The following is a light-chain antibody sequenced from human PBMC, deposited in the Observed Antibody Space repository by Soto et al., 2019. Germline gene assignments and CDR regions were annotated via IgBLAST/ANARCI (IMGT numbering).Light chain of an antibody. CDR2: EVS. J-gene: IGLJ2*01. V-gene: IGLV2-14*01. CDR1: SSDVGGYNY. CDR3: SSFSATTTTTVV. Sequence: QSALTQPASVSGSPGQSITISCTGTSSDVGGYNYVSWYQQHPGKAPKLIIYEVSNRPSGVPNRFSASKSGNTASLTISGLQTEDEADYFCSSFSATTTTTVVFGGGTKVTVL.